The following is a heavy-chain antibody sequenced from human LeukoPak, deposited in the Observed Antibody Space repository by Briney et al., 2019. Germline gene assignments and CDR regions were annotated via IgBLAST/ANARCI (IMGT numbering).Heavy chain of an antibody. CDR2: ISSSGSTI. D-gene: IGHD3-9*01. CDR3: AGDFLSYDILTGYPNY. Sequence: GGSLRLSCAASGFTFSDYYMSWIRQAPGKGLEWVSYISSSGSTISYADSVKGRFTISRDNAKNSLYLQMNSLRAEDTAVYYCAGDFLSYDILTGYPNYWGQGTLVTVSS. J-gene: IGHJ4*02. V-gene: IGHV3-11*01. CDR1: GFTFSDYY.